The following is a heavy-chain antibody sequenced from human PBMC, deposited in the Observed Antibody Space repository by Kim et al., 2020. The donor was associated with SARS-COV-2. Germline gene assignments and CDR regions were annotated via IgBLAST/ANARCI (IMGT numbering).Heavy chain of an antibody. CDR2: IKGKTAGGTT. CDR3: TTHGDYLFDY. V-gene: IGHV3-15*01. D-gene: IGHD4-17*01. J-gene: IGHJ4*02. CDR1: GFDVINAW. Sequence: LSLTCAASGFDVINAWMSWVRQAPGKGLEWVSRIKGKTAGGTTDYAAPVKGRSTISRDESKNTLYLEMNSLKTEDTAVYYCTTHGDYLFDYWGLGTMVTVSS.